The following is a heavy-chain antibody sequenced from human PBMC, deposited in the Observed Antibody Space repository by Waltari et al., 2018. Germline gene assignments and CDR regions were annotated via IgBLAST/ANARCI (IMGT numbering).Heavy chain of an antibody. D-gene: IGHD3-22*01. CDR1: GGSFSGYY. Sequence: QVQLQQWGAGLLKPSETLSLTCAVYGGSFSGYYWSWIRQPPGKGLEWIGEINHSGSTNYNPSLKSRVTISVDTSKNQFSRKLSSVTTADTAVYYCARVRVVARYFDLWGRGTLVTVSS. CDR2: INHSGST. J-gene: IGHJ2*01. CDR3: ARVRVVARYFDL. V-gene: IGHV4-34*01.